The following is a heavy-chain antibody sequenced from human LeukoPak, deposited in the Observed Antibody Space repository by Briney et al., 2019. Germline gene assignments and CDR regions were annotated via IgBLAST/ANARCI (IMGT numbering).Heavy chain of an antibody. CDR1: GGSISNYY. Sequence: SETLPLTCTVFGGSISNYYWSWIRQPPRKGLEWIGYFYYSGSTNYNPSLKSRVTKSVDTSKNEFSLKLSSVAVADTAIYYCARGMYSSLSGRFDYWGQGTLVTVSS. V-gene: IGHV4-59*08. D-gene: IGHD6-6*01. J-gene: IGHJ4*02. CDR2: FYYSGST. CDR3: ARGMYSSLSGRFDY.